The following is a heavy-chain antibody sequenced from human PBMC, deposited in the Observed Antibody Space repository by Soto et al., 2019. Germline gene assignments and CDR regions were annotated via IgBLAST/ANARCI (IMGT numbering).Heavy chain of an antibody. CDR2: IWYDGSNK. Sequence: SLRLSCAASGFTFSSYGMHWVRQAPGKGLEWVAVIWYDGSNKYYADSVKGRFTISRDNSKNTLYLQMNSLRAEDTAVYYCARDIEGDYGDGWDYMDVWGKGTTVTVSS. D-gene: IGHD4-17*01. CDR3: ARDIEGDYGDGWDYMDV. CDR1: GFTFSSYG. V-gene: IGHV3-33*01. J-gene: IGHJ6*03.